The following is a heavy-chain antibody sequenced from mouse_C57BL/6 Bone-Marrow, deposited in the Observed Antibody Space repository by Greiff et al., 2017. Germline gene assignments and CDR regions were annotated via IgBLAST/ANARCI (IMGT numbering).Heavy chain of an antibody. CDR2: IYPSDSET. J-gene: IGHJ3*01. D-gene: IGHD1-1*01. Sequence: VQLQQSGAELVRPGSSVKLSCKASGYTFTSYWMDWVKQRPGQGLEWIGNIYPSDSETHYNQKFKDKATLTVDKSSSTAYMQLSSLTSEDSAVYYCARGGYYGSSFCAYWGQGTLVTVSA. CDR3: ARGGYYGSSFCAY. V-gene: IGHV1-61*01. CDR1: GYTFTSYW.